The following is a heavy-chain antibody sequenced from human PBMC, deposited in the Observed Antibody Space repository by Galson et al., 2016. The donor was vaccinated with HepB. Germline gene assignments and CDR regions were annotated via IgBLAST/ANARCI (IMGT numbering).Heavy chain of an antibody. CDR3: ARDLEKFGELFHYYGMDV. V-gene: IGHV3-21*01. CDR2: ISSSSTYI. J-gene: IGHJ6*02. CDR1: GFTFSNYS. D-gene: IGHD3-10*01. Sequence: SLRLSCAASGFTFSNYSMNWVRQAPGKGLEWVSSISSSSTYIYYADSVRGRFTISRDNAKKSLSLQMNSLRAEDTAMYYFARDLEKFGELFHYYGMDVWGRGTTVTVAS.